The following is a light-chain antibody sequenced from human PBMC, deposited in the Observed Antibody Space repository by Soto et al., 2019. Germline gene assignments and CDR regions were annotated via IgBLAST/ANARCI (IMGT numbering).Light chain of an antibody. CDR3: CSYAGGPYV. CDR1: SSDVGAYNY. J-gene: IGLJ1*01. CDR2: DVI. V-gene: IGLV2-11*01. Sequence: SAVRQPRSVSGSPGQPVAISCTGTSSDVGAYNYVSWYQRHPGKAPKVIIYDVIKRPSGVPDRFSGSKSGNTASLTISGLQAEDEADYYCCSYAGGPYVFGTGTKVTVL.